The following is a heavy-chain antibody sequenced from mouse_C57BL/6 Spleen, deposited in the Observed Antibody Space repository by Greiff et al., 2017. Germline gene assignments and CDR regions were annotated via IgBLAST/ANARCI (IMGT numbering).Heavy chain of an antibody. CDR2: IYPGSGST. V-gene: IGHV1-55*01. Sequence: VQLQQPGAELVKPGASVKMSCKASGYTFTSYWITWVKQRPGQGLEWIGDIYPGSGSTNYNEKFKSKATLTVDTSSSTAYMQLSSLTSEDSAVYDCARLYYSIDDFDYWGQGTTLTVSS. CDR1: GYTFTSYW. J-gene: IGHJ2*01. D-gene: IGHD2-5*01. CDR3: ARLYYSIDDFDY.